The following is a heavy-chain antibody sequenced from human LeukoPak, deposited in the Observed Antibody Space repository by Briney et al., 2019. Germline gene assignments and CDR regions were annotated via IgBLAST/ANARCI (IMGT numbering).Heavy chain of an antibody. CDR2: IIPIFGTA. Sequence: ASVKVSCMASGGTFSIYAISWVRQAPGQGLEWMGGIIPIFGTANYAQKFQGRVTITADESTSTAYMELSSLRSEDTAVYYCARGKSSSGWSYHYYYYYGMDVWGQGTTVTVSS. D-gene: IGHD6-19*01. V-gene: IGHV1-69*01. J-gene: IGHJ6*02. CDR3: ARGKSSSGWSYHYYYYYGMDV. CDR1: GGTFSIYA.